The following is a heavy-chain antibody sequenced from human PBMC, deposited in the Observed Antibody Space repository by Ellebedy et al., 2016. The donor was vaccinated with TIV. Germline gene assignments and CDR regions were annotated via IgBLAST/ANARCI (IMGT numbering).Heavy chain of an antibody. Sequence: AASVKVSCKASGGIFSSYAISWVRQAPGQGPEWMGRIIPILGIRNYSQKFQERVTITADKSSTTAYMELSSLRSDDTAVYFCARSHFGGSYGMDVWGQGTTVTVSS. V-gene: IGHV1-69*04. CDR2: IIPILGIR. CDR3: ARSHFGGSYGMDV. D-gene: IGHD3-16*01. CDR1: GGIFSSYA. J-gene: IGHJ6*02.